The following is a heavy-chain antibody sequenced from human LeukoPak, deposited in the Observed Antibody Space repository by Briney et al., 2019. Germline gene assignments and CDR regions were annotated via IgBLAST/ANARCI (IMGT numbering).Heavy chain of an antibody. V-gene: IGHV1-3*01. CDR2: INAGNGNT. J-gene: IGHJ3*02. D-gene: IGHD3-22*01. CDR3: ARAGSTYYYDSSGYYDAIQRAFDI. CDR1: GYTFTSYA. Sequence: ASVQVSCQASGYTFTSYAMHWVRQAPGQRLEWMGWINAGNGNTKYSQKFQGRVTITRDTSASTAYMELSSLRSEDTAVYYCARAGSTYYYDSSGYYDAIQRAFDIWGQGTMVTVSS.